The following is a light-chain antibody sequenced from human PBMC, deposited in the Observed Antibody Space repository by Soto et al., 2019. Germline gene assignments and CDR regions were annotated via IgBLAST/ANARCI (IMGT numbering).Light chain of an antibody. Sequence: DIQMTQSPSTLSASVGDRVTITCRASQSISSWLAWYQQKPGKAPKLLIYDASSLESGVPSRFSGSGSGTEFTLTISSLQPDDFATYYCQQYNSWWTFXQGTKADIK. CDR2: DAS. J-gene: IGKJ1*01. V-gene: IGKV1-5*01. CDR1: QSISSW. CDR3: QQYNSWWT.